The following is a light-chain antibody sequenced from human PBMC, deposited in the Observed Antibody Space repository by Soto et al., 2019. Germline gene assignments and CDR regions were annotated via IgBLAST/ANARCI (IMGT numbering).Light chain of an antibody. CDR2: DAF. V-gene: IGKV3-11*01. CDR1: QSVSNY. CDR3: HQRSSWPIS. Sequence: IVLRQSAATLSLSRGESATVLCRASQSVSNYLAWYQEKPGQAPRLLIYDAFNRATGIPARFSGSGSGTAFTLTISSLQPEDFAVYYCHQRSSWPISVGQGTRLEIK. J-gene: IGKJ5*01.